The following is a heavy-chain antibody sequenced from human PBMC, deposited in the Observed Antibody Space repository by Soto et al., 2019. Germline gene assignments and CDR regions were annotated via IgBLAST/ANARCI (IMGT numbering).Heavy chain of an antibody. CDR3: AKVRSSGWFYFDY. D-gene: IGHD6-19*01. Sequence: GGSLRLSCAASGFTFSSYAMHWVRQAPGKGLELVSAISSSGGSTYYADSVKGRFTISRDNSKNTLYLQMNSLRAEDTAVYYCAKVRSSGWFYFDYWGQGTLVTVSS. J-gene: IGHJ4*02. CDR1: GFTFSSYA. V-gene: IGHV3-23*01. CDR2: ISSSGGST.